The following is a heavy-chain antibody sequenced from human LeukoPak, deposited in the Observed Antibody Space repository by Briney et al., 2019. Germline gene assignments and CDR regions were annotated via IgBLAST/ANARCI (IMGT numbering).Heavy chain of an antibody. D-gene: IGHD5-18*01. V-gene: IGHV3-9*03. J-gene: IGHJ4*02. CDR2: ISWNSGSI. Sequence: GRSLRLSCAASGFTFDDYAMHWVRQAPGKGLEWVSGISWNSGSIGYADSVKGRFTISRDNAKNSLYLQMNSLRAEDMALYYCAKDVYSRGYSYGYDYWGQGTLVTVSS. CDR3: AKDVYSRGYSYGYDY. CDR1: GFTFDDYA.